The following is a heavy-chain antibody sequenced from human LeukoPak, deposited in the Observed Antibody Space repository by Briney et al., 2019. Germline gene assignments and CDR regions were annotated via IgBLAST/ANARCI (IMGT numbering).Heavy chain of an antibody. CDR2: IIPIFGTA. CDR3: ARGVPGGATIHYYYGMDV. V-gene: IGHV1-69*13. CDR1: GGTFSSYA. J-gene: IGHJ6*04. D-gene: IGHD5-12*01. Sequence: SVKVSCKASGGTFSSYAISWVRQAPGEGLEWMGGIIPIFGTANYAQKFQGRVTITADESTSTAYMELSSLRSEDTAVYYCARGVPGGATIHYYYGMDVWGKGTTVTVSS.